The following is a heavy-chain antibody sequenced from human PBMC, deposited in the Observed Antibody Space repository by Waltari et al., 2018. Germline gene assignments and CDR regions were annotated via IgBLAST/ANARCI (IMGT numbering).Heavy chain of an antibody. CDR1: GFTFRNYG. Sequence: QVQLVESGGGVGQPGKSLRISCEASGFTFRNYGFHWVRQAPGKALDWVAVISSDGNFKYHADSVKGRFTISRDNSRNTLYLQMDSLTIEDTGVYFCAKEKRNVGVDYWGQGILVTVSS. J-gene: IGHJ4*02. V-gene: IGHV3-30*18. D-gene: IGHD3-10*02. CDR2: ISSDGNFK. CDR3: AKEKRNVGVDY.